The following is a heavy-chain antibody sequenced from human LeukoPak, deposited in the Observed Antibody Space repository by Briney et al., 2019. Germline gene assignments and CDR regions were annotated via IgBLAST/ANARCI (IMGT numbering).Heavy chain of an antibody. D-gene: IGHD1-1*01. J-gene: IGHJ4*02. CDR3: VAQLVDAPPTFDY. Sequence: ASVKVSCKASGGSFSNFAISWVRQAPGQGFEWLGGIFGTVTYAPNFQGRVSFTTDESTSTAYMELSGLTSEDTAVYYFVAQLVDAPPTFDYWGQGTLVTVSS. V-gene: IGHV1-69*05. CDR1: GGSFSNFA. CDR2: IFGTV.